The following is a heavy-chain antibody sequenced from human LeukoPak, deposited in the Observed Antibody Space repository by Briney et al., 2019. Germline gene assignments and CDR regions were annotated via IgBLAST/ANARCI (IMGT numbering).Heavy chain of an antibody. CDR3: AREADSNSPAEYFQH. CDR1: GYTFTSYG. J-gene: IGHJ1*01. D-gene: IGHD4-11*01. Sequence: ASVKVSCKASGYTFTSYGSSWVRQAPGQGLEWMGWISAYNGNTNYAQKLQGRVTITTDTSTRTAYMELRSLTSDDTALYSFAREADSNSPAEYFQHWGQGTLVTGSS. CDR2: ISAYNGNT. V-gene: IGHV1-18*01.